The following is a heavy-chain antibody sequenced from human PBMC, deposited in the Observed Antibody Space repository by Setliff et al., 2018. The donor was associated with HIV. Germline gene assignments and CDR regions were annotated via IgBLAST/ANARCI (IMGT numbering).Heavy chain of an antibody. CDR2: INAGYGNT. CDR1: GSTFSNYV. Sequence: ASVKVSCKASGSTFSNYVMQWVRQAPGQSREWMGWINAGYGNTKYSQKLQGRVTITRDASASTAYMELSSLRSEDTAVYYCARADSSNWYHVDYWGQGTLVTVSS. J-gene: IGHJ4*02. D-gene: IGHD6-13*01. CDR3: ARADSSNWYHVDY. V-gene: IGHV1-3*01.